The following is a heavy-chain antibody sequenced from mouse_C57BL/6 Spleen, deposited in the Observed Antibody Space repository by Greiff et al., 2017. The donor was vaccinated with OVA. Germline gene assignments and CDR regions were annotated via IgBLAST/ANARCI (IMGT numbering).Heavy chain of an antibody. J-gene: IGHJ3*01. CDR1: GYAFTNYL. CDR2: INPGSGGT. V-gene: IGHV1-54*01. D-gene: IGHD1-1*01. Sequence: VKLVESGAELVRPGTSVKVSCKASGYAFTNYLLEWVKQRPGQGLEWIGVINPGSGGTTYNEKFKGKATLTADKYSSTAYMQLDSLTSEDSAVYFCARAYGSSYCWFAYWGQGTLVTVSA. CDR3: ARAYGSSYCWFAY.